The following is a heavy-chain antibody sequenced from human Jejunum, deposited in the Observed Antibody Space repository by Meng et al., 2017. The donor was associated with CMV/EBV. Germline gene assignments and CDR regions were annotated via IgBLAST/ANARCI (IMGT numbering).Heavy chain of an antibody. D-gene: IGHD5-12*01. CDR3: ARMGYGFEFFDV. V-gene: IGHV3-7*01. J-gene: IGHJ3*01. CDR2: INDDGSET. Sequence: ASGFTFSSHSMSWVRQAPGKGLEWVANINDDGSETYYVDSVKGRFTISRDNANNSLYLQMDDLRAEDTAVYYCARMGYGFEFFDVWGQGTMVTVSS. CDR1: GFTFSSHS.